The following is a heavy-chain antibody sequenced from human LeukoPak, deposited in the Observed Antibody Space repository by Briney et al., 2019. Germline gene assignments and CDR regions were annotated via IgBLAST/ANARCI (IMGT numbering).Heavy chain of an antibody. CDR2: IYYSGST. D-gene: IGHD6-6*01. J-gene: IGHJ3*02. Sequence: PSETLSLICTVSGGSISSYYWSWIRQPPGKGLEWIGYIYYSGSTNYNPSLKSRVTISVDTSKNQFSLKLSSVTAADTAVYYCAREPRGRPGAFDIWGQGTMVTVSS. CDR1: GGSISSYY. V-gene: IGHV4-59*01. CDR3: AREPRGRPGAFDI.